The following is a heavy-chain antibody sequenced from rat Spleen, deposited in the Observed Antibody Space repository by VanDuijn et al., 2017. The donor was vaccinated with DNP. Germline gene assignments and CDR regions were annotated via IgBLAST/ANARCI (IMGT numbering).Heavy chain of an antibody. Sequence: EVQLVESGGGLVQPGRSLKLSCAASGFTFSDYNMAWVRQSPKKGLEWVATIIYDGSRTYYRDSVKGRFTVSRDNSKSSLYLQMDSLRSEDTATYYCARYILRVYYYAMDAWGQGTSVTVSS. CDR1: GFTFSDYN. CDR2: IIYDGSRT. J-gene: IGHJ4*01. CDR3: ARYILRVYYYAMDA. D-gene: IGHD1-9*01. V-gene: IGHV5S10*01.